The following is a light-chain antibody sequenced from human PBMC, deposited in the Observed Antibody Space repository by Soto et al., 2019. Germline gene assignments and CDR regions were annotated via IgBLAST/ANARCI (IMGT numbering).Light chain of an antibody. Sequence: EIVLTQSPATLSLSPGERATLSCRASQSVSSYLAWYQQKPGQAPRLLIYDASNRATGIPDRFSGSASGTDFTLTISRLEPEEFALYDCQQYGSPPPTVGQGTKVEIK. CDR1: QSVSSY. CDR3: QQYGSPPPT. V-gene: IGKV3-20*01. CDR2: DAS. J-gene: IGKJ1*01.